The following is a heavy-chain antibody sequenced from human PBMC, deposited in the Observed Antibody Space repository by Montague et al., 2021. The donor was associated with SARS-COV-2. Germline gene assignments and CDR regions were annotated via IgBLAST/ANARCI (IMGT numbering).Heavy chain of an antibody. Sequence: SETLSLTCAGEGQACSGYHGPRGREYAGRGVKKIGGVMHSGKTSYNPSLQSRLTMSVDTYKKQFSLRLSSVTAADTAVYFCAKGSHIYETRGLRTGWFDPWGQGTLVTVSS. CDR2: VMHSGKT. V-gene: IGHV4-34*01. CDR1: GQACSGYH. D-gene: IGHD7-27*01. J-gene: IGHJ5*02. CDR3: AKGSHIYETRGLRTGWFDP.